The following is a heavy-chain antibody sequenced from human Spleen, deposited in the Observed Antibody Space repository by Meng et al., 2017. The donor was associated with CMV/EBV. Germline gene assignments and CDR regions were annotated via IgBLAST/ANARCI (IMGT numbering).Heavy chain of an antibody. CDR2: IASGGYTM. Sequence: GGSLRLSCAASGFTVSNNYISWVRQAPGKGLEWVAYIASGGYTMYYADSVKGRFTISRDNAKKSLYLQMNSLRAEDTAVYYCARDQYCSSTSCYWLDPWGQGTLVTVSS. J-gene: IGHJ5*02. CDR1: GFTVSNNY. CDR3: ARDQYCSSTSCYWLDP. V-gene: IGHV3-11*04. D-gene: IGHD2-2*01.